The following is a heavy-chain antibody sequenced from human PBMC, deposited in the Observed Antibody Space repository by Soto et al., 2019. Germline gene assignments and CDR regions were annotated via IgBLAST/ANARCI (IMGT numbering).Heavy chain of an antibody. Sequence: ASVKVSCKAYGYTFSSYGLSWVRQAPGQGLEWMGWISAYSGNTVYTQRFKGRLTMATDTSTGTAYMELRSLRSDDTAVYYCARVGSSNDFWSGYYRLVVGWFDPWGQGTLVTVSS. V-gene: IGHV1-18*01. J-gene: IGHJ5*02. CDR3: ARVGSSNDFWSGYYRLVVGWFDP. D-gene: IGHD3-3*01. CDR1: GYTFSSYG. CDR2: ISAYSGNT.